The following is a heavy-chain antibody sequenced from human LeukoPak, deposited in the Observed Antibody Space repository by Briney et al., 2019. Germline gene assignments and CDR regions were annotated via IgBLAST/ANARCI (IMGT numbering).Heavy chain of an antibody. D-gene: IGHD3-22*01. J-gene: IGHJ4*02. CDR1: GGSISSYY. V-gene: IGHV4-59*08. Sequence: SETLSLTCTVSGGSISSYYWSWIRQPPGKGLEWIGYIHYSGSTNSKPSLKSRVTISVDTSKNQFSLKLSSVTAADTAVYYCARSTSGGYYYAFDYWGQGTLVTVSS. CDR3: ARSTSGGYYYAFDY. CDR2: IHYSGST.